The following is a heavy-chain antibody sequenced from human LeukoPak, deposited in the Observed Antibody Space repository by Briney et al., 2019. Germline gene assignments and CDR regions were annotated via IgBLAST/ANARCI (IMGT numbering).Heavy chain of an antibody. V-gene: IGHV4-39*01. CDR1: GVSIRSSSYY. D-gene: IGHD6-19*01. CDR2: IYYSGST. J-gene: IGHJ4*02. Sequence: SETLSLTCTVSGVSIRSSSYYWVWIRQPPGKGLEWIGSIYYSGSTYYNASLKSRGTISVDTSKNQFSLKLNSVTAADTAVYFSARQVVAVASTGYFDYWGQGTLVTVSS. CDR3: ARQVVAVASTGYFDY.